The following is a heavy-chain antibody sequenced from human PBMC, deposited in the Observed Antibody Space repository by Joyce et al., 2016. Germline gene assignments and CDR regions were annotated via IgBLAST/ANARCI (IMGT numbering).Heavy chain of an antibody. CDR3: ARLSSGWYSMDV. CDR1: GYTFTTYG. Sequence: VKVSCKASGYTFTTYGITWVRQAPGQGPEWMGWISAYNGNTKYAQKFQGRVTMTTDTSTSTADMEVRSLRSDDTAVYYCARLSSGWYSMDVWGQGTTVTVSS. J-gene: IGHJ6*02. D-gene: IGHD6-19*01. V-gene: IGHV1-18*04. CDR2: ISAYNGNT.